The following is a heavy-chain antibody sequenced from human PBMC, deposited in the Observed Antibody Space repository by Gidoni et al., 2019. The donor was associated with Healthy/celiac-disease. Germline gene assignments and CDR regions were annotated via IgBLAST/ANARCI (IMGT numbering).Heavy chain of an antibody. CDR1: GFTFSSYD. V-gene: IGHV3-33*01. D-gene: IGHD6-6*01. CDR2: IWYDGSNK. J-gene: IGHJ6*02. CDR3: ARDSSSSDYGMDV. Sequence: QVQLVESGGGVVQPGRSLRLSCAASGFTFSSYDMHWVRQAPGKGLGWVAVIWYDGSNKYYADSVKGRFTISRDNSKNTLYLQMNSLRAEDTAVYYCARDSSSSDYGMDVWGQGTTVTVSS.